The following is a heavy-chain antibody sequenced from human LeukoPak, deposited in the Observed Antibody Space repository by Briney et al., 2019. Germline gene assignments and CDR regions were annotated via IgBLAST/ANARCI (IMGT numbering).Heavy chain of an antibody. CDR2: IYYSGST. Sequence: PSETLSLTCTVSGGSISSYYWSWIRQPPGKGLEWIGYIYYSGSTNYNPSLKSRVTISGDTSKTQFSLRLSSVTAADSAVYYCAREYGSGSYYNDRAFDIWGQGTMVTVSS. J-gene: IGHJ3*02. V-gene: IGHV4-59*01. CDR1: GGSISSYY. D-gene: IGHD3-10*01. CDR3: AREYGSGSYYNDRAFDI.